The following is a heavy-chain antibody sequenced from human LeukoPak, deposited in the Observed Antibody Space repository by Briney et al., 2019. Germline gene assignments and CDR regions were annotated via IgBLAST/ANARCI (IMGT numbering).Heavy chain of an antibody. J-gene: IGHJ4*02. CDR3: ARVAVWGVILDYFHY. CDR2: ILSDGSNK. D-gene: IGHD3-10*01. V-gene: IGHV3-30-3*01. Sequence: GGSLRLSCAASGFNFSSYAMHWVRHALAKGLEWVAVILSDGSNKYYADSVKGRFTIYRDNSQNTLYLKIDSLRDEDTAVYYCARVAVWGVILDYFHYWSQGTLVTVSS. CDR1: GFNFSSYA.